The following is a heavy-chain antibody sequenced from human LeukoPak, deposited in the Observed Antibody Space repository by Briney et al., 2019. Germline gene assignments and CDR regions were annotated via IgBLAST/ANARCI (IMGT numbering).Heavy chain of an antibody. V-gene: IGHV4-34*01. CDR1: GGSFSGYY. CDR2: INHSGST. Sequence: PSETLSLTCAVYGGSFSGYYWSWIRQPPGKGLEWIGEINHSGSTNYNPSLKSRVTISVDTSKNQFSLKLSSVTAADTAVYYCAREEDMYSSSWIGYWGQGTLVTVSS. D-gene: IGHD6-13*01. CDR3: AREEDMYSSSWIGY. J-gene: IGHJ4*02.